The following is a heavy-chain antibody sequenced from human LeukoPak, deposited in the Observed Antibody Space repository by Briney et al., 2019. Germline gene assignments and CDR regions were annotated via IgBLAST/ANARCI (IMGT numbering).Heavy chain of an antibody. CDR2: IYYSGST. Sequence: PSQTLSLTCTVFGGSISSGGYYWGWIRQPPGKGLEWIGSIYYSGSTYYNPSLKSRVTISVDTSKNQFSLKLNSVTAADTAVYYCARDRNYYGSGSYSFGWFDPWGQGTLVTVSS. D-gene: IGHD3-10*01. CDR1: GGSISSGGYY. V-gene: IGHV4-39*07. J-gene: IGHJ5*02. CDR3: ARDRNYYGSGSYSFGWFDP.